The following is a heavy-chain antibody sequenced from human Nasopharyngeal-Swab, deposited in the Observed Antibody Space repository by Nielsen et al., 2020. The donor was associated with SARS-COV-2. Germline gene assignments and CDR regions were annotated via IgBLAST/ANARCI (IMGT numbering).Heavy chain of an antibody. CDR3: ARDGGDSTSLGDY. D-gene: IGHD6-13*01. CDR2: TGGTGDT. CDR1: GFTFSSYA. Sequence: GGSLRLSCAASGFTFSSYAITWVRQAPGKGLEWVSWTGGTGDTHFADSVKGRFTISRDNYKNTVDLQMNSLRVEDTAVYYCARDGGDSTSLGDYWGQGTQVTVSS. J-gene: IGHJ4*02. V-gene: IGHV3-23*01.